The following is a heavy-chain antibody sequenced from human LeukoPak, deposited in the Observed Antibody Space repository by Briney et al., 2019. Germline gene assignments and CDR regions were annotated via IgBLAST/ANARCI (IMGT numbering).Heavy chain of an antibody. CDR1: GGSFSGYY. D-gene: IGHD3-22*01. CDR3: AREPYYYDSSGYYPIYYFDY. V-gene: IGHV4-34*01. CDR2: INHSGST. J-gene: IGHJ4*02. Sequence: SETLSLTCAVYGGSFSGYYWSWIRQPPGKGLEWIGEINHSGSTNYNPSLKSQVAISVDTSKNQFSLKLSSVTAADTAVYYCAREPYYYDSSGYYPIYYFDYWGQGTLVTVSS.